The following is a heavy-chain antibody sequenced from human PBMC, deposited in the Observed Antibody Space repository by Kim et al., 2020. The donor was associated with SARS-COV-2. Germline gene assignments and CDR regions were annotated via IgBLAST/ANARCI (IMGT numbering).Heavy chain of an antibody. CDR2: VDHSGST. V-gene: IGHV4-39*07. J-gene: IGHJ6*02. CDR1: DASISSSKYY. CDR3: ARGEQELPLNYYYYGMDV. Sequence: SETLSLTCTVSDASISSSKYYWAWVRQPPGKGLEWIGSVDHSGSTYYNPSLNSRVTISVDTSKNQFSLKLNSVTAADTAMYYCARGEQELPLNYYYYGMDVWGQGTTVTVSS. D-gene: IGHD6-13*01.